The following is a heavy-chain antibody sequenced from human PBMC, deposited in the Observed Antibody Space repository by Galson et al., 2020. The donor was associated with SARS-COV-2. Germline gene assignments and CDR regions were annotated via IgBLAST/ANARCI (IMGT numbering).Heavy chain of an antibody. CDR2: IRGNGDST. V-gene: IGHV3-23*01. J-gene: IGHJ4*02. CDR3: AKAHYDFLTGTTYYFDY. CDR1: GFTFSSYA. D-gene: IGHD3-9*01. Sequence: GESLKIYCAASGFTFSSYALSWIRQAPGKGLEWVSLIRGNGDSTYYADPVKGRFTISRDNSKNTLYLQMHSLRADDTAVYYCAKAHYDFLTGTTYYFDYWGQGTLVTVSS.